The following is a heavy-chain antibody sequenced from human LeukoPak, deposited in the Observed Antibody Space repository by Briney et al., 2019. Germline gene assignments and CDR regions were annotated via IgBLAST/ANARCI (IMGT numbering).Heavy chain of an antibody. CDR2: MQYDGRDI. CDR1: GFTFSNYG. J-gene: IGHJ4*02. D-gene: IGHD1-26*01. Sequence: PGGSLRLSCVTSGFTFSNYGIHWVRQAPGKGLEWVTFMQYDGRDIFYADSVKGRFTISRDNSKNTAYLQMNSLRAEDTAVYYCASNMYSENYYLYPFWGQGTLVTVSS. V-gene: IGHV3-30*02. CDR3: ASNMYSENYYLYPF.